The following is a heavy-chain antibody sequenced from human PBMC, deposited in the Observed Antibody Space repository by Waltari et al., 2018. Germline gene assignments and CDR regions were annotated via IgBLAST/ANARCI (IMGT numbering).Heavy chain of an antibody. J-gene: IGHJ4*02. D-gene: IGHD3-16*01. V-gene: IGHV3-7*03. CDR2: INYDGSAQ. CDR3: ARGSAYYVRVWDL. CDR1: GFDLGSDW. Sequence: LVESGGDLVRPGGSLRLSCAAAGFDLGSDWMSGVRQAPGKGLEWVANINYDGSAQWYEDSVSGRLIISRDNAKNSLYLEMKNVRVDDTAVYYCARGSAYYVRVWDLWGPGTLVTVS.